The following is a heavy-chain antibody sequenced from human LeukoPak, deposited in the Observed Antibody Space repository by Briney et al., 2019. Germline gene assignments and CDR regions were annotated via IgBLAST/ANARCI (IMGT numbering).Heavy chain of an antibody. Sequence: SETLSLTCTVSGGSISSSSYYWGWIRQPPGKGLEWIGSIYYSGSTYYSPSLKSRVTISVDTSKNQFSLKLSSVTAADTAVYYCARRNYYDSSGYYYEDYWGQGTLVTVSS. CDR3: ARRNYYDSSGYYYEDY. CDR2: IYYSGST. CDR1: GGSISSSSYY. D-gene: IGHD3-22*01. J-gene: IGHJ4*02. V-gene: IGHV4-39*01.